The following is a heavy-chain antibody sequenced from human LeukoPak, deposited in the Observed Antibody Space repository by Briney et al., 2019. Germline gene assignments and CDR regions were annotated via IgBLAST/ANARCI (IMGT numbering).Heavy chain of an antibody. V-gene: IGHV1-69*13. J-gene: IGHJ4*02. CDR2: IIPIFGTA. CDR1: GYTFTSYG. D-gene: IGHD2-21*02. Sequence: SVKVSCKASGYTFTSYGISWVRQAPGQGLEWMGGIIPIFGTANYAQKFQGRVTITADESTSTAYMELGSLRSEDTAVYYCARPFSAYCGGDCFFDYWGQGTLVTVSS. CDR3: ARPFSAYCGGDCFFDY.